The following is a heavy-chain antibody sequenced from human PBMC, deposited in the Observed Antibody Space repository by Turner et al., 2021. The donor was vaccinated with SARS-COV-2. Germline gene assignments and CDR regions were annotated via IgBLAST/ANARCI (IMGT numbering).Heavy chain of an antibody. CDR1: GRICSSYA. Sequence: VKLVQSGAAGETPGSSVMASCTASGRICSSYAIRWVRQAPGQGLEWMGRIIPIVGTANYALKIQGIITITATETTNTAYMELGSLTSDETVVYYCAGSDNLNYVDFDYWGQGTLVTVSS. CDR2: IIPIVGTA. D-gene: IGHD1-7*01. V-gene: IGHV1-69*18. J-gene: IGHJ4*02. CDR3: AGSDNLNYVDFDY.